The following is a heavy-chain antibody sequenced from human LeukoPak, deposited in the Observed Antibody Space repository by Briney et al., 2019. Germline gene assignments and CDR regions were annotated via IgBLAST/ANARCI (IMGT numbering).Heavy chain of an antibody. Sequence: ASVKVSCKASGYTLTSYYMHWVRQAPGQGLEWMGIINPSGGSTSYAQKFQGRITMTRDTSTSTVYMELSSLRSEDTAVYYCARVRSNHLSGFDPWGQGTLVTVSS. CDR2: INPSGGST. V-gene: IGHV1-46*01. CDR1: GYTLTSYY. D-gene: IGHD3-3*02. CDR3: ARVRSNHLSGFDP. J-gene: IGHJ5*02.